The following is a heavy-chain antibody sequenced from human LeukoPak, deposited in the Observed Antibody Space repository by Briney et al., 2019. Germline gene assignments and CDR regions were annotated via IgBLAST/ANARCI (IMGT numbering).Heavy chain of an antibody. CDR2: INPNSGGT. D-gene: IGHD2-15*01. CDR1: GYTFTGYY. V-gene: IGHV1-2*06. Sequence: ASAKVSCKASGYTFTGYYMHWVRQAPGQGLEWMGRINPNSGGTNYAQKFQGRVTMTRDTSISTAYMELSRLRSDDTAVYYCARLGLGCSGGSCSSKGMDVWGQGTTVTVSS. J-gene: IGHJ6*02. CDR3: ARLGLGCSGGSCSSKGMDV.